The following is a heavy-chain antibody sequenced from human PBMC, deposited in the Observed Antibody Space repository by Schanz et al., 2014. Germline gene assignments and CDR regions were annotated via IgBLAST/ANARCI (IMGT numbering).Heavy chain of an antibody. CDR2: IRFDGSDK. J-gene: IGHJ5*02. D-gene: IGHD3-10*01. CDR3: AKDPLENYRGSGYNWFDP. V-gene: IGHV3-30*02. Sequence: QVQLVESGGGVVQPGGSLRLSCAASGFTFSSYGMHWVRQAPGKGLEWVAFIRFDGSDKYYADSVKGRFSVSRDNSKNTLYPQMNRLRADDADVYYLAKDPLENYRGSGYNWFDPWGQGTLVTVSS. CDR1: GFTFSSYG.